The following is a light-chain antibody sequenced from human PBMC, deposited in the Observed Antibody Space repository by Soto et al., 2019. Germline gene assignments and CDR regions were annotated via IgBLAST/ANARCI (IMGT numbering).Light chain of an antibody. Sequence: QSALTQFASVSGSPGQSIPISCTGTSSDVGGYNYVSWYQQYPGKVPKLIIYDVTNRPSGVSNRFSGSKSGNTASLTISGLQPEDEADYYCSSYTSSRTLVFGGGTKVTVL. CDR3: SSYTSSRTLV. V-gene: IGLV2-14*03. CDR2: DVT. CDR1: SSDVGGYNY. J-gene: IGLJ2*01.